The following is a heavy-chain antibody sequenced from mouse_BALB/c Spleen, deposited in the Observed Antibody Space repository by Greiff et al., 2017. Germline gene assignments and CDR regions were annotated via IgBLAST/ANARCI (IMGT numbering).Heavy chain of an antibody. D-gene: IGHD2-2*01. CDR1: GFNIKDTY. V-gene: IGHV14-3*02. CDR3: ARGAIYYGYEGDY. CDR2: IDPANGNT. J-gene: IGHJ2*01. Sequence: EVKLMESGAELVKPGASVKLSCTASGFNIKDTYMHWVKQRPEQGLEWIGRIDPANGNTKYDPKFQGKATIPADTSSNTAYLQLSSLTSEDTAVYYCARGAIYYGYEGDYWGQGTTLTVSS.